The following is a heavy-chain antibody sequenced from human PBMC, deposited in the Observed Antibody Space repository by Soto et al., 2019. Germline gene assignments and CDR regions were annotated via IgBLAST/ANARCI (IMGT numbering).Heavy chain of an antibody. D-gene: IGHD2-8*01. Sequence: PSETLSLTCSVSGDSITTNGYYWGWIRQPPGKGLQWIGNVYWTGSTFSHPSLTSRVFISVDTSKNEFSLRLTSVTAADTAVYYCARSHYTYGLFIDYWGPGTLGTVSS. V-gene: IGHV4-39*01. J-gene: IGHJ4*02. CDR1: GDSITTNGYY. CDR2: VYWTGST. CDR3: ARSHYTYGLFIDY.